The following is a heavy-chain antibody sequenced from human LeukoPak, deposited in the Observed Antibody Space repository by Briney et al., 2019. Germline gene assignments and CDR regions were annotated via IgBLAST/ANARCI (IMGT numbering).Heavy chain of an antibody. CDR2: IYYSGNT. J-gene: IGHJ3*02. CDR3: ARGGYCSSTSCYYAFDI. D-gene: IGHD2-2*01. Sequence: SETLSLTCTVSGGSINNFFWSWIRQPPGRGLEWIGSIYYSGNTNYNPSLSLKSRVTISVDTSKNQFSLKLSSVTAADTAVYYCARGGYCSSTSCYYAFDIWGQGTMVTVSS. CDR1: GGSINNFF. V-gene: IGHV4-59*12.